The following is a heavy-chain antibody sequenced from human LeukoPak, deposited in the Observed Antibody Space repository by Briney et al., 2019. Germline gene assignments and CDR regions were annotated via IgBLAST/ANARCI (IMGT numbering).Heavy chain of an antibody. CDR2: ISGSGGST. Sequence: GGSLRLSCAASGITFSSYAMSWVRQAPGKGLEWVSAISGSGGSTYYADSVKGRFTISRDNSKNTLYLQMNSLRAEDTAVYYCAKEGDRGGYQLLSYFDYWGQGTLVTVSS. D-gene: IGHD2-2*01. CDR1: GITFSSYA. V-gene: IGHV3-23*01. CDR3: AKEGDRGGYQLLSYFDY. J-gene: IGHJ4*02.